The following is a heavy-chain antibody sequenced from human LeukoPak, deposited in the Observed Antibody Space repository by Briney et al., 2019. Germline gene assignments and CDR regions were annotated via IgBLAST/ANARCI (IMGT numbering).Heavy chain of an antibody. CDR3: VRQAQEDY. CDR2: ISWDGSDK. Sequence: PGGSLRLSCVASGFDFNTFGMHWVRQAPDTGLEWVAVISWDGSDKYYADSVKGGFTISRDNSKNTLYLQMDSLRSEDTGVYYCVRQAQEDYWGQGTLVTVSS. J-gene: IGHJ4*02. CDR1: GFDFNTFG. V-gene: IGHV3-30*03.